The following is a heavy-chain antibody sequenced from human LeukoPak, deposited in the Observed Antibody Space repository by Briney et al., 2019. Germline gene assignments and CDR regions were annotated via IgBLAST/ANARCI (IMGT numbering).Heavy chain of an antibody. V-gene: IGHV3-7*01. D-gene: IGHD7-27*01. CDR2: IKTDGSLI. CDR3: ARDLNWESY. CDR1: GFTFSSYW. J-gene: IGHJ4*02. Sequence: GGSLRLSCVASGFTFSSYWMTWVPQAPGKGLEWVANIKTDGSLIYYVDSVKGRFTISRDNAKNSLFLEMTSLRVEDTAVYYCARDLNWESYWGQGTLVSVSS.